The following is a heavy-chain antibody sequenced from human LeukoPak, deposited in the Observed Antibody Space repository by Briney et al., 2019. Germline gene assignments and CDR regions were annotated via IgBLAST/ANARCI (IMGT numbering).Heavy chain of an antibody. Sequence: KPGGSLRLSCAASGFTFSDYYMSWIRQAPGQGLEWLSYISSSSTYTSYADSVKGRFSISRDNAKNSVYLQMNSLRAEDTAVYYCAKGYSYGHFWGQGTLVTVSS. V-gene: IGHV3-11*03. CDR3: AKGYSYGHF. CDR2: ISSSSTYT. J-gene: IGHJ4*02. CDR1: GFTFSDYY. D-gene: IGHD5-18*01.